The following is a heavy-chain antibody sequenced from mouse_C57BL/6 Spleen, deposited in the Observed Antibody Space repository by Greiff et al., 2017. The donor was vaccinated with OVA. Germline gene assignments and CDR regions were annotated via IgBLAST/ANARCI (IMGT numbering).Heavy chain of an antibody. J-gene: IGHJ2*01. V-gene: IGHV14-4*01. D-gene: IGHD1-1*02. CDR1: GFNIKDDY. CDR3: TTIGSFYYFDY. CDR2: IDPENGDT. Sequence: EVKLMESGAELVRPGASVKLSCTASGFNIKDDYMHWVKQRPEQGLEWIGWIDPENGDTEYASKFQGKATITADTSSNTAYLQLSSLTSEDTAVYYCTTIGSFYYFDYWGQGTTLTVSS.